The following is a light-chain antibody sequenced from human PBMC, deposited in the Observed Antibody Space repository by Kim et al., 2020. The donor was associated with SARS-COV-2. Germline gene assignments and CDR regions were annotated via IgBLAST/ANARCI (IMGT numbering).Light chain of an antibody. V-gene: IGLV3-1*01. J-gene: IGLJ1*01. CDR3: QAWDSSTAGV. CDR1: KLGDKY. CDR2: QDS. Sequence: SYELTQPPSVSVSPGQTASITCSGDKLGDKYACWYQQKPGQSPVLVIYQDSKRPSGIPERFSGSNSGNTATLTISGTQAMDEADYYCQAWDSSTAGVLGT.